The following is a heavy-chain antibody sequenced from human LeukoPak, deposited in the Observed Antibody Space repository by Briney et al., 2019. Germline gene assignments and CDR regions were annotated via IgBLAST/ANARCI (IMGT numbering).Heavy chain of an antibody. Sequence: GGSLRLSCAASGFTFGTYSMNWVRQAPGKGLEWVSYISSSSNTIYYADSVKGRFTISRDNAKNSLYLQMNSLRAEDTAVYYCARDRTDGYNYGSSFDYWGQGTLVTVSS. J-gene: IGHJ4*02. CDR1: GFTFGTYS. D-gene: IGHD5-18*01. CDR3: ARDRTDGYNYGSSFDY. V-gene: IGHV3-48*04. CDR2: ISSSSNTI.